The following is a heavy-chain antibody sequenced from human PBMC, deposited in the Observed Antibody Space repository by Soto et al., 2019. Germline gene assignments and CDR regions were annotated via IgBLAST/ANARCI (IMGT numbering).Heavy chain of an antibody. V-gene: IGHV4-30-4*01. CDR1: GGSITSGDNY. CDR3: ARERVRHYDFWSGYDDYYGMDV. J-gene: IGHJ6*02. CDR2: IYYSGHT. Sequence: LSLTCTVSGGSITSGDNYWSWIRQPPGKGLEWIGYIYYSGHTYYNPSLKSRLTISVDTSKNQFSLKLSSVTAADTAVYYCARERVRHYDFWSGYDDYYGMDVWGQGTTVTVSS. D-gene: IGHD3-3*01.